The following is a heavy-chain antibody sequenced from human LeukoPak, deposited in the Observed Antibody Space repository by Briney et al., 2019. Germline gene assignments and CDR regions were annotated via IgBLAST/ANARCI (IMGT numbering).Heavy chain of an antibody. V-gene: IGHV4-39*01. D-gene: IGHD1-26*01. Sequence: SETLSLTCSVSGASISGGTYYWGWIRQPPGKGREWNGRIYYTGSTYDNPSLKSRFTISVDTSKNQFSLKLSSVTAADSAVYCCARRGGSGRAFDYWGQGTLVTVSS. CDR1: GASISGGTYY. CDR2: IYYTGST. J-gene: IGHJ4*02. CDR3: ARRGGSGRAFDY.